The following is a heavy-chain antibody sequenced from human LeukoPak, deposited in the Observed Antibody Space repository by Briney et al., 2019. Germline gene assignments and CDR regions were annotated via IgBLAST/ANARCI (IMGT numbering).Heavy chain of an antibody. V-gene: IGHV3-7*01. CDR1: GFTFSSYA. CDR3: AREFSYYDSSGYYYYYMDV. J-gene: IGHJ6*03. Sequence: GGSLRLSCAASGFTFSSYAMSWVRQAPGKGLEWVANIKQDGSEKYYVDSVKGRFTISRDNAKNSLYLQMNSLRAEDTAVYYCAREFSYYDSSGYYYYYMDVWGKGTTVTISS. CDR2: IKQDGSEK. D-gene: IGHD3-22*01.